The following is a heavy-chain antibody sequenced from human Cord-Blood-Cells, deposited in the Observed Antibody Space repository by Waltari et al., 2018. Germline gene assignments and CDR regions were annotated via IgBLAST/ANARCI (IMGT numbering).Heavy chain of an antibody. CDR2: IIPSFGTA. Sequence: QVQLVQSGAEVKKPGSSVKVSCKASGGTFSSYAISWVRQAPGQGLEWMGGIIPSFGTANYAQKFQGRVTITADESTSTAYMELSSLRSEDTAVYYYARNYDFWSGYYNNWFDPWGQGTLVTVSS. J-gene: IGHJ5*02. CDR1: GGTFSSYA. V-gene: IGHV1-69*01. CDR3: ARNYDFWSGYYNNWFDP. D-gene: IGHD3-3*01.